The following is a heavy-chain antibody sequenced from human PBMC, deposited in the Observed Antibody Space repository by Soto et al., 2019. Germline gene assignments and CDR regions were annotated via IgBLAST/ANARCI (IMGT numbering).Heavy chain of an antibody. CDR1: GYTFTSYA. CDR3: ASERSPGITIFGVVIMFDAFDI. CDR2: INAGNGNT. Sequence: ASVKVSCKASGYTFTSYAMHWVRQAPGQRLEWMGWINAGNGNTKYSQKFQGRVTITRDTSASTAYMELSSLRSEDTAVYYCASERSPGITIFGVVIMFDAFDIWGQGTMVSVSS. J-gene: IGHJ3*02. D-gene: IGHD3-3*01. V-gene: IGHV1-3*01.